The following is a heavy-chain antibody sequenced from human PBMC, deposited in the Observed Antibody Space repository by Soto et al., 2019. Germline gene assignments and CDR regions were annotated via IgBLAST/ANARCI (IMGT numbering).Heavy chain of an antibody. J-gene: IGHJ6*02. Sequence: QVHLVQSGAEVKKPGSSVKVSCQASGSTFSSYTVSWVRQAPGQGLEWMGRIIPVLGVTNYAPKFKGRVTITADKSKTTAYMELSSRRSWDTAVYYCARRRYCGADCYSKYYYGMDVWGQGTTVTVSS. V-gene: IGHV1-69*02. D-gene: IGHD2-21*02. CDR2: IIPVLGVT. CDR3: ARRRYCGADCYSKYYYGMDV. CDR1: GSTFSSYT.